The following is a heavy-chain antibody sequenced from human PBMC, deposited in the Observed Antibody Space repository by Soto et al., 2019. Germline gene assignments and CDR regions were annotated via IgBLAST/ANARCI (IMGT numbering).Heavy chain of an antibody. D-gene: IGHD6-6*01. CDR2: IIPIFGTA. V-gene: IGHV1-69*13. CDR1: GGTFSSYA. CDR3: ARDGAARLAYYYYGMDV. Sequence: GASVKVSCKASGGTFSSYAISWVRQAPGQGLEWMGGIIPIFGTANYAQKFQGRVTITADESTSTAYMELSSLRSEDTAVYYCARDGAARLAYYYYGMDVWGQGTTVTVSS. J-gene: IGHJ6*02.